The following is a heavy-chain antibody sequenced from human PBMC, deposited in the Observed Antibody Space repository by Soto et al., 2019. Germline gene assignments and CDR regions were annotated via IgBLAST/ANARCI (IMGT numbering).Heavy chain of an antibody. CDR2: ISWNSGSI. V-gene: IGHV3-9*01. Sequence: PGGSLRLSCAASGFTFDDYAMHWVRQAPGKGLEWVSGISWNSGSIGYADSVKGRFTISRDNAKNSLYLQMNSLRAEDTALYYCAKGGYRLIAAAGKWGNDDAFDIWGQGTMVTVSS. J-gene: IGHJ3*02. CDR3: AKGGYRLIAAAGKWGNDDAFDI. CDR1: GFTFDDYA. D-gene: IGHD6-13*01.